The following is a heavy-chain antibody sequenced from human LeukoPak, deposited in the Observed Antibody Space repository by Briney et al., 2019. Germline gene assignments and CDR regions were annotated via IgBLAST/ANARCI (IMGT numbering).Heavy chain of an antibody. V-gene: IGHV3-30*02. CDR2: IRYDGSNK. J-gene: IGHJ6*03. Sequence: AGGSLRLSCAASGFTFSSHGMHWVRQAPGKGLEWVAFIRYDGSNKYYADSVKGRFTISRDNSKNTLYLQMNSLRAEDTAVYYCAKAPRGPYYMDVWGKGTTVTISS. D-gene: IGHD3-10*01. CDR3: AKAPRGPYYMDV. CDR1: GFTFSSHG.